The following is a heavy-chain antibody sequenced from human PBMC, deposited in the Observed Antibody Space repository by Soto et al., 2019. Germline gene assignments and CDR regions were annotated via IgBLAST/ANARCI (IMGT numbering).Heavy chain of an antibody. Sequence: EVQLVQSGAEVKKPGESLKISCKGSGYSFTSYWIGWVRQMPGKGLEWMGIIYPGDSDTRYSTSFQGQVTISADKSIRTAYLHWSSLKASDTAMYYCARHGWIAAAGKGRGTWFDPCGQGTLVTVSS. CDR3: ARHGWIAAAGKGRGTWFDP. D-gene: IGHD6-13*01. J-gene: IGHJ5*02. CDR2: IYPGDSDT. V-gene: IGHV5-51*01. CDR1: GYSFTSYW.